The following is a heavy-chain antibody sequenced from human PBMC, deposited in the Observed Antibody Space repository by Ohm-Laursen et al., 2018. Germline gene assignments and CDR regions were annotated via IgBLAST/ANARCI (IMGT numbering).Heavy chain of an antibody. CDR3: AREYCSGGSCYSPYDY. CDR1: GGSFSGYY. V-gene: IGHV4-34*01. Sequence: TLSLTCAVYGGSFSGYYWSWIRQPPGKGLEWIGEINHSGSTNYNPSLKSRVTISVDTSKNQFSLKLSSVTAADTAVYYCAREYCSGGSCYSPYDYWGQGTLVTVSS. CDR2: INHSGST. D-gene: IGHD2-15*01. J-gene: IGHJ4*02.